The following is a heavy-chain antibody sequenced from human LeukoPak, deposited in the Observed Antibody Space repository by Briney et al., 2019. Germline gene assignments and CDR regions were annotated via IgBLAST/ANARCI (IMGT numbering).Heavy chain of an antibody. J-gene: IGHJ3*02. V-gene: IGHV4-4*08. CDR2: ICSNEAT. CDR3: ARMNDFHI. CDR1: GGSIKGYH. Sequence: SETLSLTCTVSGGSIKGYHGSWIRQPPGKGREGIGYICSNEATDYKPSLKSRVTISANTSKNQFSLKLTSVTAADTAMYYCARMNDFHIWGQGTMVTVSS.